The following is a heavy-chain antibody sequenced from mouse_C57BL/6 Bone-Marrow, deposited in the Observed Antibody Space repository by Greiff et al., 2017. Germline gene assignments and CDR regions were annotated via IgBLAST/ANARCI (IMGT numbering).Heavy chain of an antibody. Sequence: VKLQESGAELVKPGASVKMSCKASGYTFTSYWITWVKQRPGQGLEWIGDIYPGSGSTNYNEKFKSKATLTVDTSSSTAYMQLSSLTSEDSAVYYCARGTITTVVARGWFAYWGQGTLVTVSA. D-gene: IGHD1-1*01. J-gene: IGHJ3*01. V-gene: IGHV1-55*01. CDR2: IYPGSGST. CDR1: GYTFTSYW. CDR3: ARGTITTVVARGWFAY.